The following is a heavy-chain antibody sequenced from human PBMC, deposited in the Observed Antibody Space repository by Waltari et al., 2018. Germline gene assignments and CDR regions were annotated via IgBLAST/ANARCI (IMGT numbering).Heavy chain of an antibody. Sequence: QVHLEESGPGLVKPSGTLSLTCAVSNVSISSYNWWIWVRQPPGKGLEWIGEIYHSGTTVYNPSLWSRVTISLDKSKNHFSLKLTSVTAADTAVYYCARGIFTAHSYFDYWGQGTLVTVSS. V-gene: IGHV4-4*02. CDR2: IYHSGTT. J-gene: IGHJ4*02. CDR3: ARGIFTAHSYFDY. CDR1: NVSISSYNW. D-gene: IGHD2-15*01.